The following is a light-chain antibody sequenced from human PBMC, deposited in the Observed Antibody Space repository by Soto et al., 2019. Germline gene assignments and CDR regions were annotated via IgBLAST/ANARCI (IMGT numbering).Light chain of an antibody. CDR1: QSVSSY. Sequence: IVLTQSPGTLSLSPGERATLSCRASQSVSSYLAWYQQKPGQAPRLLIYRASTRAAGLPDRFSGSGSRTDFTLTITSLQSEDFAVYYCQQYWKWPITFGQGTRLEIK. CDR2: RAS. CDR3: QQYWKWPIT. V-gene: IGKV3-15*01. J-gene: IGKJ5*01.